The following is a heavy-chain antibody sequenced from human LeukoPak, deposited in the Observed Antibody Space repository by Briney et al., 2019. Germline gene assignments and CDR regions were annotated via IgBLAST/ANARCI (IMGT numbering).Heavy chain of an antibody. CDR3: ARGDPGQRKYYSNWFDP. V-gene: IGHV3-7*03. CDR1: GFTFSSYW. J-gene: IGHJ5*02. Sequence: GSLRLSCAASGFTFSSYWMSWVRQAPGKGLEWVANIKQDGSEKYYVDSVKGRFTISRDNAKNSLYLQMNSLRAEDTAAYYCARGDPGQRKYYSNWFDPWGQGTLVTVSS. D-gene: IGHD3-10*01. CDR2: IKQDGSEK.